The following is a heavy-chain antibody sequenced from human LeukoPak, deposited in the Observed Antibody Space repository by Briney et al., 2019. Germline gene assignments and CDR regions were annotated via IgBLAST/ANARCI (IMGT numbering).Heavy chain of an antibody. Sequence: PSETLSLTCTVSGGSISSYYWSWIRQPPGKGLEWIGYIYYSGSTNYNPSLKSRVTISVDTSKNQFSLKLSSVTAADTAVYYCARGLYGSSWKGNWFDPWGQGTLVTVSS. CDR3: ARGLYGSSWKGNWFDP. D-gene: IGHD6-13*01. V-gene: IGHV4-59*08. CDR2: IYYSGST. J-gene: IGHJ5*02. CDR1: GGSISSYY.